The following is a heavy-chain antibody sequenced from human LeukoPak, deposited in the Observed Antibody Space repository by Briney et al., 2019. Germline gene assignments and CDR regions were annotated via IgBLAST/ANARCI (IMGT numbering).Heavy chain of an antibody. CDR2: INPNSGGT. J-gene: IGHJ4*02. V-gene: IGHV1-2*02. CDR1: GYTFTAFY. CDR3: ARVGSLAGTIDY. Sequence: ASVKVSCKASGYTFTAFYMHWVRQAPGQGLEWMGWINPNSGGTDYSQKFQGRVTMTRDTSISTAYMELSRLRSDDTAVYYCARVGSLAGTIDYWGQGTLVTVSS. D-gene: IGHD1-7*01.